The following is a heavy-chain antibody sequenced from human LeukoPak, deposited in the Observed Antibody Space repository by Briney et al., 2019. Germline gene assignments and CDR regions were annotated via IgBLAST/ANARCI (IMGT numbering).Heavy chain of an antibody. Sequence: GGSLRLSCAASGFTFSDYYMSWIRQAPGKGLEWVSYISSSGSTIYYADSVKGRFTISRDNAKNSLYLQMNSLRAEDTAVYYCARARENIVVIFDYWGQGTLVTVSS. CDR2: ISSSGSTI. CDR3: ARARENIVVIFDY. D-gene: IGHD2-15*01. J-gene: IGHJ4*02. V-gene: IGHV3-11*01. CDR1: GFTFSDYY.